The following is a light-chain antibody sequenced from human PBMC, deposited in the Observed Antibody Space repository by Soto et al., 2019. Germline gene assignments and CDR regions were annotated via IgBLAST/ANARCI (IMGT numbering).Light chain of an antibody. Sequence: QSVLTQPPSVSGAPGQRVTISCTGSSSKIGAGYDVHWYKQLPGTAPKLLIFGNNNRPSGVPDRFSGSKFGPSASLAITGLQDDDEADYYCQSYDRSLSGTVLGGGTKVTVL. CDR2: GNN. V-gene: IGLV1-40*01. CDR1: SSKIGAGYD. J-gene: IGLJ3*02. CDR3: QSYDRSLSGTV.